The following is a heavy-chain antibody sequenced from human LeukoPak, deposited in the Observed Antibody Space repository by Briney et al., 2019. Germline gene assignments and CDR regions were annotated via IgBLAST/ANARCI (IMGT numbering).Heavy chain of an antibody. Sequence: GGSLRLSCAASGFTFSDHYMDWVRQAPGKGLEWVARTRNKAKSHTTEYAASVKGRFSISRDDSKNSLYLQMNSLKTEDTAMYYCARATDWGAYWYFDLWGRGTLVTVSS. V-gene: IGHV3-72*01. CDR2: TRNKAKSHTT. D-gene: IGHD7-27*01. CDR1: GFTFSDHY. CDR3: ARATDWGAYWYFDL. J-gene: IGHJ2*01.